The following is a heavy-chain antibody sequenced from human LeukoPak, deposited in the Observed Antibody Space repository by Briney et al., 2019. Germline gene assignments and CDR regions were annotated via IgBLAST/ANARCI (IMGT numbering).Heavy chain of an antibody. CDR3: ARDNRYYYGSGSYYYYYGVDV. J-gene: IGHJ6*02. CDR1: GYTFTSYY. CDR2: INPSGGST. V-gene: IGHV1-46*01. D-gene: IGHD3-10*01. Sequence: ASVKVSCKASGYTFTSYYMHWVRQAPGQGLEWMGIINPSGGSTSYAQKFQGRVTMTRDTSTSTVYMELSSLRSEDTAVYYCARDNRYYYGSGSYYYYYGVDVWGQGTTVTVSS.